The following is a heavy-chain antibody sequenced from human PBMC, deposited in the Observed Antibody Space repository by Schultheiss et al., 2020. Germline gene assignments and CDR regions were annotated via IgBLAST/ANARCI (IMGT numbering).Heavy chain of an antibody. Sequence: GGSLRLSCAASGFTFSSYAMHWVRQAPGKGLEWVAVISYDGSNKYYADSVKGRFTISRDNSKNTLYLQMNSLRAEDTAVYYCARDLSAFSVATITSWGQGTLVTGSS. CDR3: ARDLSAFSVATITS. CDR2: ISYDGSNK. CDR1: GFTFSSYA. D-gene: IGHD5-12*01. V-gene: IGHV3-30*04. J-gene: IGHJ5*02.